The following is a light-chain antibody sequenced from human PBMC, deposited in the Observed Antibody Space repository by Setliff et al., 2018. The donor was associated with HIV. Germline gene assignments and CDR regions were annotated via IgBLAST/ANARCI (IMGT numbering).Light chain of an antibody. CDR2: DVS. CDR1: SSDVGTYDY. V-gene: IGLV2-11*01. CDR3: CAYAGSYTSLYV. J-gene: IGLJ1*01. Sequence: ALTQPPSVSGSPGQSVTISCTGTSSDVGTYDYVSWYQQHPGKAPKLMIYDVSQRPSGVPDRFSGSKSGNTASLTISGLQAVDEADYCCCAYAGSYTSLYVFGTGTKVT.